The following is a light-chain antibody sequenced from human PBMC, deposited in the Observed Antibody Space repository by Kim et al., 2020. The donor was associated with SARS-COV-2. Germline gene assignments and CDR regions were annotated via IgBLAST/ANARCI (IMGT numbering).Light chain of an antibody. CDR3: QHSYNVPLT. CDR2: TTS. J-gene: IGKJ4*01. V-gene: IGKV1-39*01. Sequence: ASVGDSVTITCRASQSVSTFVNWNQQKQGKAPKVLIETTSTLQSGVSSRFSGSGSGTDFTLTINNLQPEDFATYYCQHSYNVPLTFGGGTKVDIK. CDR1: QSVSTF.